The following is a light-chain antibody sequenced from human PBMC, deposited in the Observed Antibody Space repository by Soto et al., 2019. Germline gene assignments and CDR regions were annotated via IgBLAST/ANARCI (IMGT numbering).Light chain of an antibody. Sequence: DIQVTQSPSTLSASVGDRVTITCRASQPIRTWLVWYQEKPGKAPKLLIYDASSLEGGVPSRFSGSGSGTEFTLTISSLQPDDFATYYCHQYNYYRPTFGQGTKVEIK. CDR1: QPIRTW. J-gene: IGKJ1*01. CDR3: HQYNYYRPT. CDR2: DAS. V-gene: IGKV1-5*01.